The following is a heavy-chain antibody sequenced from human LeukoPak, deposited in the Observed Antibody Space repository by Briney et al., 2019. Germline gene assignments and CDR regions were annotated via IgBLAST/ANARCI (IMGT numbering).Heavy chain of an antibody. J-gene: IGHJ4*02. V-gene: IGHV3-33*01. D-gene: IGHD6-13*01. CDR2: IWYDGSNK. CDR1: GFTFSSYG. Sequence: GGSLRLSCAASGFTFSSYGMHWVRQAPGKGLEWVAVIWYDGSNKYYADSVKGRFTISRDNSKNTLYLQMNSLRAEDTAVYYCARDEEGGIAAAGTFDYWGQGTLVTVSS. CDR3: ARDEEGGIAAAGTFDY.